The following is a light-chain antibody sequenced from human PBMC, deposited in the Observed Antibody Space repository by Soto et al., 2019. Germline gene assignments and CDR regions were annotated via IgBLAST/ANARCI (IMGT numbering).Light chain of an antibody. Sequence: QSVLTQPPSVSGYPGQSVTISCTGTSSDVGSYNRVSWYQQPPGTAPKVMIYDVSNRPSGVPDRFSGSKSGNTASLTISGLQAEDESDYYCSSYTSSSTYVFGTGTKVTVL. V-gene: IGLV2-18*02. J-gene: IGLJ1*01. CDR3: SSYTSSSTYV. CDR2: DVS. CDR1: SSDVGSYNR.